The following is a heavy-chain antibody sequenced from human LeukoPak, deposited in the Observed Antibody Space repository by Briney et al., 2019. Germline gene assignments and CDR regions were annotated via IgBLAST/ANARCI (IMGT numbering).Heavy chain of an antibody. CDR1: GYSISSGYY. J-gene: IGHJ4*02. D-gene: IGHD6-19*01. Sequence: SETLSLTCTVSGYSISSGYYWGWIRQPPGKGLEWIGSIYHSGSTYYNPSLKSRVTISVDTSKNQFSLKLSSVTAADTAVYYCARVAVAGHFDYWGQGTLVTVSS. CDR2: IYHSGST. CDR3: ARVAVAGHFDY. V-gene: IGHV4-38-2*02.